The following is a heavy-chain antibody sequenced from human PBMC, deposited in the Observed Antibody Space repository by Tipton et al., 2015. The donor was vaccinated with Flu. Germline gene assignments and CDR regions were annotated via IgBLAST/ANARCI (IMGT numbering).Heavy chain of an antibody. Sequence: TLSLTCTVSGASINTNYYYWVWIRQPPGKGLDWIGSISYSGTTLYNPSLDSRVSISADTPKNQFSLMLNSLTAADTGVYYCARGRKVATIYDYWGQGTLVTVSS. CDR1: GASINTNYYY. J-gene: IGHJ4*02. CDR2: ISYSGTT. D-gene: IGHD5-12*01. V-gene: IGHV4-39*07. CDR3: ARGRKVATIYDY.